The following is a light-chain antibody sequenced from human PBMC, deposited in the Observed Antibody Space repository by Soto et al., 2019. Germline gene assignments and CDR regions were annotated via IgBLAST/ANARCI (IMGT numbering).Light chain of an antibody. CDR1: QGISNY. J-gene: IGKJ1*01. CDR3: QKYNSAPRT. CDR2: AAS. Sequence: DIQMTQSPSSLSASVGDRVAITCRASQGISNYLAWYQQKPGKVPKLLIYAASTLQSGVPSRFSGSGSGTXXXLXISSLQPEDVATYYCQKYNSAPRTFGQGTKVEIK. V-gene: IGKV1-27*01.